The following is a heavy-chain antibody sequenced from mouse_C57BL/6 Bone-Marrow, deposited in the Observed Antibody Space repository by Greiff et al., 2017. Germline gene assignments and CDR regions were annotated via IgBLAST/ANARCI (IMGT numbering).Heavy chain of an antibody. V-gene: IGHV1-19*01. CDR2: INPYNGGT. CDR1: GYTFTDYY. Sequence: VQLQQSGPVLVKPGASVKMSCKASGYTFTDYYMNWVKQSHGKSLEWIGVINPYNGGTSSNQKFKGKATLTVDKSSSTAYMELNSLTSEDSAVYYCARAVYSNYVAYWGQGTLVTVSA. CDR3: ARAVYSNYVAY. D-gene: IGHD2-5*01. J-gene: IGHJ3*01.